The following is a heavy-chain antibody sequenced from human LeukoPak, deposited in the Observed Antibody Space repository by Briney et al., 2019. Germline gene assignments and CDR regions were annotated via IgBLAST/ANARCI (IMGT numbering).Heavy chain of an antibody. CDR1: GFSFSSYA. J-gene: IGHJ4*02. CDR2: TSGRRSIP. Sequence: PGGSLTLSWAASGFSFSSYAMSCVRQAPGEGVEWASATSGRRSIPYYAGSVTGRFHISTHKSKNTRYLHMNSLRAEDTAVYYCAKDDTGDARFVYWGQGTLVTVSS. V-gene: IGHV3-23*01. D-gene: IGHD7-27*01. CDR3: AKDDTGDARFVY.